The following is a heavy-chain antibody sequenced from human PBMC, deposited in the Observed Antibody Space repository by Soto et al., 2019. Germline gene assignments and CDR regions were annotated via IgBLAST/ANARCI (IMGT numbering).Heavy chain of an antibody. J-gene: IGHJ4*02. CDR2: IDSVGIST. D-gene: IGHD3-3*01. V-gene: IGHV3-74*01. Sequence: GGSLRLCCAASGFTCNDYWMHWARQVPGKGLVWVSRIDSVGISTTYADSVKGRFTISRDNSKNTMYLKMNSLRAEDTAVYYCARDKRDLRFLEWSYYFEYWGQGTLVTVSS. CDR1: GFTCNDYW. CDR3: ARDKRDLRFLEWSYYFEY.